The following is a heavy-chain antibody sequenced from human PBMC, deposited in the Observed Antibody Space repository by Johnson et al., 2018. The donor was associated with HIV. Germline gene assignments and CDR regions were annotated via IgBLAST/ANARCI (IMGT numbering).Heavy chain of an antibody. V-gene: IGHV3-23*04. Sequence: VQLVESGGGLVQPGGSLRLSCAASGFTFSSYAMSWVRQAPGKGLEWVSAISGSGGSTYYADSVKGRFTISRDNSKNTLHLQMNSLRAEDTAVYYCAKGKRGSSWYLGGFDIWGQGTMVTVSS. CDR1: GFTFSSYA. D-gene: IGHD6-13*01. CDR3: AKGKRGSSWYLGGFDI. CDR2: ISGSGGST. J-gene: IGHJ3*02.